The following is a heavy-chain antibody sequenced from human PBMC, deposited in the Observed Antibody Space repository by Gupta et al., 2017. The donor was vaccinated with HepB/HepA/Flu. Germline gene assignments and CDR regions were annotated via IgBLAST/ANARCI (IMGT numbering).Heavy chain of an antibody. V-gene: IGHV3-7*01. CDR3: ARHSGTYFDY. J-gene: IGHJ4*02. CDR2: IKQDGSEK. CDR1: GFTFTTYW. Sequence: EVQLVESGGGLVQPGGSLRLSCAASGFTFTTYWMTWVRQAPGKGLEWVANIKQDGSEKYEVDSVKGRFTLSRDNAKNSLYLKMNSLGAEDTAVYYCARHSGTYFDYWGQGTLVTVSS. D-gene: IGHD1-26*01.